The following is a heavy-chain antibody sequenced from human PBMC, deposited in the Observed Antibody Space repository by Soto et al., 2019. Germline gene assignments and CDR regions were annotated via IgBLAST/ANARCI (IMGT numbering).Heavy chain of an antibody. D-gene: IGHD2-2*01. V-gene: IGHV1-3*01. CDR2: INAGNGNT. CDR3: ARVVCSSTSCWEGRGYMDV. Sequence: GASVKVSCRASGYTFTSYAMHWVRQAPGQRLEWMGWINAGNGNTKYSQKFQGRVTITRDTSASTAYMELSSLRSEDTAVYYCARVVCSSTSCWEGRGYMDVWGKGTTVTVSS. J-gene: IGHJ6*03. CDR1: GYTFTSYA.